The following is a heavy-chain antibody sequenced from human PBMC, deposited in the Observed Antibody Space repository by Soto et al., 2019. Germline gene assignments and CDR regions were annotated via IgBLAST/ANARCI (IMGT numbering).Heavy chain of an antibody. CDR2: ISSDGVNK. V-gene: IGHV3-30*18. J-gene: IGHJ5*01. CDR1: GFTFSSFV. D-gene: IGHD6-13*01. Sequence: QVQLVESGGGVVQPGRSLRLSCAASGFTFSSFVMHWVRQAPGKGLEWVAVISSDGVNKYYAESVRGRFAISRDNSKNTLYLQMNSLRAEDTAVYYCAKGPYSTTSGWFDSGGQGTLVTVSS. CDR3: AKGPYSTTSGWFDS.